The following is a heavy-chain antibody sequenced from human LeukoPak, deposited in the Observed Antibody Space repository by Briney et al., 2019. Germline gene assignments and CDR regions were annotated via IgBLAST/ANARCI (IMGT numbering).Heavy chain of an antibody. CDR2: INHSGST. V-gene: IGHV4-34*01. CDR1: GGSFSGYY. Sequence: SSETLSLTCAVYGGSFSGYYWSWIRQPPGKGLEWIGEINHSGSTNYNPSLKSRVTISVDTSKNQFSLKLSSVTAADTAVYYCARGGFVLLWFGEPRHFGYWGQGTLVTVSS. CDR3: ARGGFVLLWFGEPRHFGY. J-gene: IGHJ4*02. D-gene: IGHD3-10*01.